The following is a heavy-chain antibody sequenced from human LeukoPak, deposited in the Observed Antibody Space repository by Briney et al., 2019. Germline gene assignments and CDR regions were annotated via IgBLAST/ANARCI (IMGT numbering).Heavy chain of an antibody. J-gene: IGHJ4*02. Sequence: PSETLSLTCAVSGGSISSYYWIWIRQPPGKGLEWIGYIYYSGITNYNPSLKSRVTISVDTSKNQFSLKLSSVTAADTAAYYCARHLYSGYERVFDYWGQGTLVTVSS. D-gene: IGHD5-12*01. CDR2: IYYSGIT. CDR1: GGSISSYY. V-gene: IGHV4-59*08. CDR3: ARHLYSGYERVFDY.